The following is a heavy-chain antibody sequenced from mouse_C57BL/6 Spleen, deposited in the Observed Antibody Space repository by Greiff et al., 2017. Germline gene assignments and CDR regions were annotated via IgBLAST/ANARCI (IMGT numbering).Heavy chain of an antibody. CDR3: ASTPLSYEYGGGAMDY. CDR1: GYTFTSYW. Sequence: VQLQQSGAELAKPGASVKLSCKASGYTFTSYWMHWVKQRPGQGLEWIGYINPSSGYTKYNQKFKDKATLTVDKSSSTAYMQLSSLTSEYTAVYFCASTPLSYEYGGGAMDYWGQGTSVTVSS. V-gene: IGHV1-7*01. D-gene: IGHD2-4*01. CDR2: INPSSGYT. J-gene: IGHJ4*01.